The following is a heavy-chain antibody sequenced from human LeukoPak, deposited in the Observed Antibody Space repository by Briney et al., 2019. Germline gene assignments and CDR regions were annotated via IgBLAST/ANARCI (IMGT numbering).Heavy chain of an antibody. J-gene: IGHJ6*04. CDR2: MSPDGSNK. D-gene: IGHD3-3*01. CDR3: AKIPLSGVVIRFLFDV. V-gene: IGHV3-30*18. CDR1: GFTFSSYA. Sequence: GGSLRLSCAASGFTFSSYAISWVRQAPGKGLEWVAVMSPDGSNKYYADSVKGRFTISRDNSKNTLYLQMNSLRAEDTAVYYCAKIPLSGVVIRFLFDVWGKGTTVTVSS.